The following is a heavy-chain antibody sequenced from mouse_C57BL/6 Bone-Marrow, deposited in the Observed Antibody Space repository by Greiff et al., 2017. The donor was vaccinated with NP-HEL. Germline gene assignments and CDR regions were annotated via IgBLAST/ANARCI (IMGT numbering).Heavy chain of an antibody. D-gene: IGHD2-3*01. CDR3: ARRGNYDGYSYAMDY. V-gene: IGHV1-69*01. CDR1: GYTFTSYW. Sequence: VQLQQPGAELVMPGASVKLSCKASGYTFTSYWMHWVKQRPGQGLEWIGEIDPSDSYTNYNQKFKGKSTLTVDKSSSTAYMELRSLTSEDSAVYFCARRGNYDGYSYAMDYWGQGTSVTVSS. J-gene: IGHJ4*01. CDR2: IDPSDSYT.